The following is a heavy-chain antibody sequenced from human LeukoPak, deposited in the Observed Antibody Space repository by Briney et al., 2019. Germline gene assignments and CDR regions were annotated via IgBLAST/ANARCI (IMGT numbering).Heavy chain of an antibody. D-gene: IGHD5-18*01. Sequence: QPGGSLRLSCAASGFTFSSYWMSGVRQAPGKGLEWVANIKQDGSEKYYVDSVKGRFTISRDNAKNSLYLQMNSLRAEDTAVYYCAREVRGSYGPQAFDIWGQGTMVTVSS. J-gene: IGHJ3*02. CDR1: GFTFSSYW. CDR2: IKQDGSEK. V-gene: IGHV3-7*01. CDR3: AREVRGSYGPQAFDI.